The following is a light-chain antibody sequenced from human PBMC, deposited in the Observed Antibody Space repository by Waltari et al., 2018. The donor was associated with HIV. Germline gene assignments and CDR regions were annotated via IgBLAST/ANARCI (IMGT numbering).Light chain of an antibody. CDR1: QSVSSSY. J-gene: IGKJ2*01. Sequence: EIVLTQSPGTLSLSPGERATLSCRASQSVSSSYLAWYQQKPGQTPRLLIYDASNRATGIPDRFSGSGSGTDFTLTISRLEPEDFAVYSCQQYGSSPYTFGQGTKLEIK. CDR2: DAS. CDR3: QQYGSSPYT. V-gene: IGKV3-20*01.